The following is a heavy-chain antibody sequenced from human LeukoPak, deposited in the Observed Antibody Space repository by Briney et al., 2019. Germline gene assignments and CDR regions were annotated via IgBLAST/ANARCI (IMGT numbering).Heavy chain of an antibody. Sequence: ASVKVSCKASGYTFTGYYMHWLRQAPGQGLEWMGWINPNSGGTNYAQKFQGRVTMTRDTSISTAYMELSRLRSDDTAVYYCARGAQGIAAAGSSLKRTQLQYYFDYWGQGTLVTVSS. J-gene: IGHJ4*02. D-gene: IGHD6-13*01. CDR3: ARGAQGIAAAGSSLKRTQLQYYFDY. V-gene: IGHV1-2*02. CDR2: INPNSGGT. CDR1: GYTFTGYY.